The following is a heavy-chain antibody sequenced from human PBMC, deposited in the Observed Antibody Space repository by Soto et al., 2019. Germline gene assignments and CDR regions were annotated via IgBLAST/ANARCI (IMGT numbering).Heavy chain of an antibody. Sequence: QDQLVQSGVEVKKPGASVKVSCKASGYSFTNYGITWVRQAPGQGFEWMGWISAYNGNTNYAQKFQGRVTMNTAAATSTAYLELRSLRSDDTAVYYCARDRGVAPPVAGNTHYYYYMDVWGKGTTVTVSS. J-gene: IGHJ6*03. V-gene: IGHV1-18*01. CDR1: GYSFTNYG. D-gene: IGHD6-19*01. CDR3: ARDRGVAPPVAGNTHYYYYMDV. CDR2: ISAYNGNT.